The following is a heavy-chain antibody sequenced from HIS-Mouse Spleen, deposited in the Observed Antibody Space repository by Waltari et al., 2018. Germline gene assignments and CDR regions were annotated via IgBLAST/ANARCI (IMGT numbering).Heavy chain of an antibody. CDR3: AREASAPADAFDI. CDR1: GFTFSSYW. V-gene: IGHV3-74*01. D-gene: IGHD2-2*01. Sequence: EVQLVESGGGLVQPGGSLRLSCAASGFTFSSYWMHWVRQAPGKGLVWGSRINSDGGRTGYGDSVKGRFTISRDNAKNTLYLQMNSLRAEDTAVYYCAREASAPADAFDIWGQGTMVTVSS. CDR2: INSDGGRT. J-gene: IGHJ3*02.